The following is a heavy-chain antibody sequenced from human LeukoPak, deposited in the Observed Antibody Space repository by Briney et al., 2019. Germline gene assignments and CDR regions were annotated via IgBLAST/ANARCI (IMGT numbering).Heavy chain of an antibody. Sequence: GGSLRLSCAASGFTFNTYTMSWVRQAPGKGLEWVSAMSGSGGRTYYADSVKGRFTISRDNSKNTLYLQMNSLRAEDTAVYYCAKWGCSGGSCYPFDYWGQGTLVTVSS. V-gene: IGHV3-23*01. CDR1: GFTFNTYT. J-gene: IGHJ4*02. D-gene: IGHD2-15*01. CDR3: AKWGCSGGSCYPFDY. CDR2: MSGSGGRT.